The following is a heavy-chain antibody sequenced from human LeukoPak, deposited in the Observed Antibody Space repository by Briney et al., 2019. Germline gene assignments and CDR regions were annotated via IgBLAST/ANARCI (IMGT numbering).Heavy chain of an antibody. J-gene: IGHJ4*02. V-gene: IGHV4-39*01. D-gene: IGHD5-12*01. CDR3: ARSGSYSGYDYYAFDY. Sequence: KTSETLSLTCTVSGGSISSSSYYWGWIRQPPGKGLEWIGSIYYSGSTYYNPSLKSRVTISVDTSKNQFSLKLSSVTAADTAVYYCARSGSYSGYDYYAFDYWGQGTLVTVSS. CDR1: GGSISSSSYY. CDR2: IYYSGST.